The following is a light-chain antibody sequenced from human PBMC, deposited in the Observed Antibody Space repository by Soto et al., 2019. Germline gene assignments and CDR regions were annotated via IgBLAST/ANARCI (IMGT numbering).Light chain of an antibody. J-gene: IGKJ5*01. CDR2: GAY. CDR1: QSVYYN. Sequence: EIVMTQSPPTLSVSPGDRATLSCRASQSVYYNLAWYQQRPGQAPRLILYGAYTRATGIPGRLSGSGSGRDFTLTISNLQSEDAAVYYGQQHNQWPITFGQGTRVEIK. V-gene: IGKV3-15*01. CDR3: QQHNQWPIT.